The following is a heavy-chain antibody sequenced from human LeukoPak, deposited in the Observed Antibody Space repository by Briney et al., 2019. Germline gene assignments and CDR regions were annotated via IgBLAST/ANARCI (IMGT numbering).Heavy chain of an antibody. V-gene: IGHV4-38-2*02. CDR3: ARDESPYYDILTGYCAFDH. CDR2: IYHSGST. D-gene: IGHD3-9*01. CDR1: GYSISSGYY. Sequence: SETLSLTCTVSGYSISSGYYWGWIRQPPGKGLEWIGSIYHSGSTYYNPSLKSRVTISVDTSKNQFSLKLSSVTAADTAVYYCARDESPYYDILTGYCAFDHWGHGTLVTVSS. J-gene: IGHJ4*01.